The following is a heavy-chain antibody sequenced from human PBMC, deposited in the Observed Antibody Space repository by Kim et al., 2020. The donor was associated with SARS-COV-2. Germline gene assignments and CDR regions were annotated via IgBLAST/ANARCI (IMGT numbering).Heavy chain of an antibody. CDR2: ISSSSSTI. CDR1: GFTFSSYS. CDR3: ARELTTVTTFLSVY. Sequence: GGSLRLSCAASGFTFSSYSMNWVRQAPGKGLEWVSYISSSSSTIYYADSVKGRFTISRDNAKNSLYLQMNSLRDEDTAVYYCARELTTVTTFLSVYWGQGTLVTVSS. D-gene: IGHD4-17*01. V-gene: IGHV3-48*02. J-gene: IGHJ4*02.